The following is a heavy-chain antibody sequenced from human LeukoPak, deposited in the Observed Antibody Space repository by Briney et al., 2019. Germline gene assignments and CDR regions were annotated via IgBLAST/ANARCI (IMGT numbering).Heavy chain of an antibody. V-gene: IGHV1-46*01. J-gene: IGHJ4*02. Sequence: ASVKVSCKSSGYTFTSYYMYWVRQAPGQGLEWMGIINPSGGSTSYAQKFQGRVTMTRDTSTSTVYMELSSLRSEDTAVYYCARNSGMVRGTVDYWGQGTLVTVSS. CDR3: ARNSGMVRGTVDY. D-gene: IGHD3-10*01. CDR1: GYTFTSYY. CDR2: INPSGGST.